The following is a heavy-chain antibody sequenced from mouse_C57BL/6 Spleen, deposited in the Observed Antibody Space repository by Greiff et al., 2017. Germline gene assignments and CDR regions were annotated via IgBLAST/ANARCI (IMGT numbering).Heavy chain of an antibody. V-gene: IGHV1-59*01. CDR2: IDPSDSYT. CDR1: GYTFTSYW. J-gene: IGHJ3*01. CDR3: ARTYSNTWFAY. Sequence: QVQLQQPGAELVRPGTSVKLSCKASGYTFTSYWMHWVKQRPGQGLEWIGVIDPSDSYTKYNQKFKGKATLTVDTSSSTAYMQLSSLTSEDSAVYYCARTYSNTWFAYWGQGTLVTVSA. D-gene: IGHD2-5*01.